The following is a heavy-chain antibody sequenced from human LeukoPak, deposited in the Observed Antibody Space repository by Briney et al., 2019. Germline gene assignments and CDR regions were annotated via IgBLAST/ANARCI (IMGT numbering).Heavy chain of an antibody. V-gene: IGHV3-20*04. CDR1: GFIFDDYG. J-gene: IGHJ4*02. Sequence: GGSLRLSCAASGFIFDDYGMSWVRQAPGKGLEWVSGINWNGGSTGYADSVKGRFTISRDNAKNSLYLQRNSLRAEDTALYYCARDDSSITGTKRHWGQGTLVTVSS. CDR3: ARDDSSITGTKRH. D-gene: IGHD1-7*01. CDR2: INWNGGST.